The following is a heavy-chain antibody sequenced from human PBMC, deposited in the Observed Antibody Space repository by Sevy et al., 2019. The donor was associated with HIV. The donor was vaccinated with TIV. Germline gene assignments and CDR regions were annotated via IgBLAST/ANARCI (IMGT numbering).Heavy chain of an antibody. CDR1: GFTFSSYA. CDR3: ARDQHDYAGNLRTGWFDP. CDR2: ISYDGSNK. D-gene: IGHD4-17*01. J-gene: IGHJ5*02. Sequence: GGSLRLSCAASGFTFSSYAMHWVRQAPGKGLEWVAVISYDGSNKYYADSVKGRFTISRDNSKKKLYLQVKSLRTEDTAVYYCARDQHDYAGNLRTGWFDPWGQGTLVTVSS. V-gene: IGHV3-30-3*01.